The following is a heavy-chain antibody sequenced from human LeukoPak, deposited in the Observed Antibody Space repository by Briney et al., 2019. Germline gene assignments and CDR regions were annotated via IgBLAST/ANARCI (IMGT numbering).Heavy chain of an antibody. Sequence: PGGSLRLSCAASGFTFSSYGMHWVRQAPGKGLEWVAFIRYDGSNKYYADSVKGRFTISRDNSKNTLYLQMSSLRAEDTAVYYCAASWGYSSSSAFDYWGQGTLVTVSS. CDR1: GFTFSSYG. V-gene: IGHV3-30*02. CDR3: AASWGYSSSSAFDY. J-gene: IGHJ4*02. D-gene: IGHD6-6*01. CDR2: IRYDGSNK.